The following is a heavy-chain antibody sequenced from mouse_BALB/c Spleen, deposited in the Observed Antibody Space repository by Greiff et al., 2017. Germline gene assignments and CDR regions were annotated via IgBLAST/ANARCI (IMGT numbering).Heavy chain of an antibody. J-gene: IGHJ4*01. V-gene: IGHV5-6-3*01. CDR3: ARGDYDYDGGYAMDY. Sequence: EVQGVESGGGLVQPGGSLKLSCAASGFTFSSYGMSWVRQTPDKMLELVATINSNGGSTYYPDSVKGRFTISRDNARNILYLQMSSLRSEDTAMYYCARGDYDYDGGYAMDYWGQGTSVTVSS. CDR1: GFTFSSYG. D-gene: IGHD2-4*01. CDR2: INSNGGST.